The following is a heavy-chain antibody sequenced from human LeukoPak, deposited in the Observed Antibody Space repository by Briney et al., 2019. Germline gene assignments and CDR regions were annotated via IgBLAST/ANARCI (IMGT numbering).Heavy chain of an antibody. CDR2: ISSSGSTI. Sequence: GGSLRLSRAASGFTFSSYEMNWVRQAPGKGLEWVSYISSSGSTIYYADSVKGRFTISRDNSKNTVYLQMNSLRAEDTAVYYCANLDGRGNIPWGQGTLVTVSS. V-gene: IGHV3-48*03. J-gene: IGHJ5*02. CDR1: GFTFSSYE. D-gene: IGHD3/OR15-3a*01. CDR3: ANLDGRGNIP.